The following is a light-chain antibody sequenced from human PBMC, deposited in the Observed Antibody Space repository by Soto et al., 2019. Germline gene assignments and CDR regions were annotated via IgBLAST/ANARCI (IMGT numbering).Light chain of an antibody. CDR2: KAS. V-gene: IGKV1-5*03. CDR1: ESISLW. CDR3: QHYNSFPYT. J-gene: IGKJ2*01. Sequence: DIQMTQSPSTLSASVGDRVTITCRASESISLWLAWFQQKPGKAPKLLIYKASTLASEVPSRFIGSGSGTEFTLTIRSLQREGFAVYYCQHYNSFPYTFGQGTKVDI.